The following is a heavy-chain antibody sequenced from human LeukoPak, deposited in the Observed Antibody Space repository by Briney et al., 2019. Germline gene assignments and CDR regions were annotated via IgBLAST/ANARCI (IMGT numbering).Heavy chain of an antibody. CDR2: TSGSGGNT. J-gene: IGHJ5*02. CDR3: AKDPGVARFGELWNYLDP. D-gene: IGHD3-10*01. Sequence: PGGSLRLSCAASGFTFSNYAMSWVRQAPGKGLEWVSATSGSGGNTYYADSVKGRFTISRDNSKKTLYLQLSRLRAEDTAVYYCAKDPGVARFGELWNYLDPWGQGTLVTVSS. V-gene: IGHV3-23*01. CDR1: GFTFSNYA.